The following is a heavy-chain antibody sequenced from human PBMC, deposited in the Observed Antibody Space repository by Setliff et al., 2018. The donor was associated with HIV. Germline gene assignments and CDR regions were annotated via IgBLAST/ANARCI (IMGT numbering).Heavy chain of an antibody. CDR1: GASISSYY. CDR3: ARQKKSSSWSPNDY. D-gene: IGHD2-2*01. Sequence: KPSETLSLTCTVSGASISSYYWNWFRQPAGKGLESLGRIYTSGNMIYNPSLKSRVTMSVDTSKNQSSLKVKSVTAADTAVYYCARQKKSSSWSPNDYWGQGTLVTVSS. CDR2: IYTSGNM. J-gene: IGHJ4*02. V-gene: IGHV4-4*07.